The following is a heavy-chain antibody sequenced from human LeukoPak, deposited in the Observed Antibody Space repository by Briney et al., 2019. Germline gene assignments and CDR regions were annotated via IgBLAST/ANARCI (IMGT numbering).Heavy chain of an antibody. CDR2: IYTSGST. D-gene: IGHD6-19*01. CDR1: GGSISSYY. J-gene: IGHJ4*02. Sequence: SETLSLTXTVSGGSISSYYWSWIRQLAGKGLEWIGRIYTSGSTNYNPSLKSRVTMSVDTSKNQFSLKLSSVTAADTAVYYCARGRGSGWFFDYWGQGTLVTVSS. CDR3: ARGRGSGWFFDY. V-gene: IGHV4-4*07.